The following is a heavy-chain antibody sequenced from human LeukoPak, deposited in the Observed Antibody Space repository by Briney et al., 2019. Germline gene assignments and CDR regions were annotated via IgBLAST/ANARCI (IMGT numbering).Heavy chain of an antibody. J-gene: IGHJ4*02. CDR3: AKGSSSSGWYFNADY. CDR1: GFTFSDYY. D-gene: IGHD6-19*01. V-gene: IGHV3-23*01. CDR2: ISGSGGST. Sequence: GGPLRLSCAASGFTFSDYYMSWIRQAPGKGLEWVSAISGSGGSTYYADSVKGRFTISRDNSKNTLYLQMNSLRAEDTAVYYCAKGSSSSGWYFNADYWGQGTLVTVSS.